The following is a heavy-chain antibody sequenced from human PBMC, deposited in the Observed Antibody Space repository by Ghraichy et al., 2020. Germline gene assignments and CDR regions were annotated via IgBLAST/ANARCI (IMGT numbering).Heavy chain of an antibody. D-gene: IGHD4-17*01. CDR3: AKARGGRGDYYFDY. J-gene: IGHJ4*02. V-gene: IGHV3-9*01. Sequence: SCAASGFTFDDYAMHWVRQAPGKGLEWVSGISWNSGSIGYADSVKGRFTISRDNAKNSLYLQMNSLRAEDTALYYCAKARGGRGDYYFDYWGQGTLVTVSS. CDR1: GFTFDDYA. CDR2: ISWNSGSI.